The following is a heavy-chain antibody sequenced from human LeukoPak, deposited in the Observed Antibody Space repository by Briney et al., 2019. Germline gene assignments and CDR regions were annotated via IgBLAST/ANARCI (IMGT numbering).Heavy chain of an antibody. D-gene: IGHD4-17*01. CDR3: ARGFTVTEAFDI. V-gene: IGHV4-4*07. CDR1: GGSISSYY. Sequence: SETLSLTCTVSGGSISSYYWSWIRQPAGKGLEWIGRIYTSGSTNYNPSLKSRVTMSVDTSKNQFSLKLSSVTAADTAVYYWARGFTVTEAFDIWGQGTMVTVSS. J-gene: IGHJ3*02. CDR2: IYTSGST.